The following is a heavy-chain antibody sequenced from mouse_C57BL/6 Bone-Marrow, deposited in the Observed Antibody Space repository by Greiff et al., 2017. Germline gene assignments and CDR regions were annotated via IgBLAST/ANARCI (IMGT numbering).Heavy chain of an antibody. CDR2: IDPEDGDT. Sequence: VQLQQSGAELVRPGASVKLSCTASGFNIKDDYMHWVKQRPEQGLEWIGWIDPEDGDTEYASKFQGKATITADTSSNTAYVQLSSLTSEDTAVDYCTLGNFDYWGQGTTLTVSS. CDR3: TLGNFDY. V-gene: IGHV14-4*01. CDR1: GFNIKDDY. J-gene: IGHJ2*01.